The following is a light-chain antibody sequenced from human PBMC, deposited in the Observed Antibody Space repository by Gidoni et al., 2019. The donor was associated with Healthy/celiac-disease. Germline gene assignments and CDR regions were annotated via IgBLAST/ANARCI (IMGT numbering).Light chain of an antibody. Sequence: QSVLTQPPSASETPGQRVTISCSGSSSNIGSNYVHWYQHLPGTAPKLLIFRNSQRPSGVPDRFSGSKSGTSASLAISGLRSEDEADYYCAAWDDSLSGLVFGGGTKLTVL. J-gene: IGLJ2*01. V-gene: IGLV1-47*01. CDR2: RNS. CDR3: AAWDDSLSGLV. CDR1: SSNIGSNY.